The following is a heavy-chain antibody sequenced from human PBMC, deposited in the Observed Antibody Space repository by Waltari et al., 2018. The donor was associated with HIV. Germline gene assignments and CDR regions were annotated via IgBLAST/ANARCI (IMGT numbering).Heavy chain of an antibody. J-gene: IGHJ4*02. Sequence: SVKVSCKASGYSFTSYDINWVRQATGQGLEWMGWMTPSSGNTGSAQKFQGRVTMSRNTSVSTVYMELSTLTSDDTAIYFCARGGSTHTHFAYWGQGTLVTVSS. V-gene: IGHV1-8*01. CDR3: ARGGSTHTHFAY. CDR1: GYSFTSYD. D-gene: IGHD1-26*01. CDR2: MTPSSGNT.